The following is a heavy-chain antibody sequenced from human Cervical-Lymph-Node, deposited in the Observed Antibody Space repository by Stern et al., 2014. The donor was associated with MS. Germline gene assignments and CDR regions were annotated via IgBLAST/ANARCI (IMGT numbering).Heavy chain of an antibody. Sequence: VQLVQSGPGLVKPSETLSLTCTVSYWSVSSYYWSWIRQPPGKGLEWIGYVYYDGSSNYNSSLKSRVSISLDTSRNQFSLKLTSVTAADTAVYYCARVSTSFDAWGPGTLVIVSS. CDR3: ARVSTSFDA. V-gene: IGHV4-59*02. CDR1: YWSVSSYY. CDR2: VYYDGSS. J-gene: IGHJ4*02. D-gene: IGHD4-11*01.